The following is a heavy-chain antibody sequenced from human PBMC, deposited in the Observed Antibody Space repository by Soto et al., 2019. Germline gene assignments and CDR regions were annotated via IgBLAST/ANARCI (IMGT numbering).Heavy chain of an antibody. Sequence: QVQLVESGGGVVQPGRSLRLSCAASGFTFSSYGMHWVRQAPGKGLEWVAVISYDGSNKYYADSVKGRFTISRDNSKNTLYLQVNSLRAEDTAVYYCAKEAARGSYFDYWGQGTLVTVSS. CDR3: AKEAARGSYFDY. CDR2: ISYDGSNK. V-gene: IGHV3-30*18. D-gene: IGHD3-16*01. J-gene: IGHJ4*02. CDR1: GFTFSSYG.